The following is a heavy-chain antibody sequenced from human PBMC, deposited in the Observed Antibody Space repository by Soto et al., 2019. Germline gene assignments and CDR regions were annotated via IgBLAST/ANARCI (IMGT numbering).Heavy chain of an antibody. CDR1: GFTFSSYA. J-gene: IGHJ2*01. V-gene: IGHV3-23*01. D-gene: IGHD7-27*01. CDR3: AKRPLNWGKWYFDL. CDR2: ISDSGGFT. Sequence: EVQLLESGGGLVQPGGSLRLSCAASGFTFSSYAITWVRQAPGKGLEWVSIISDSGGFTYYADSVKGRFTISRDNSINTLYLQMNSLIAEDTAVYYCAKRPLNWGKWYFDLWGRGTLVTVSS.